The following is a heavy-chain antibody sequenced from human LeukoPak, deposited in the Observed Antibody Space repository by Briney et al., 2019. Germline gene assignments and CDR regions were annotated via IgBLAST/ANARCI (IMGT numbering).Heavy chain of an antibody. CDR1: GGSFSGYY. D-gene: IGHD3-3*01. CDR3: ARGRVTSAIYDFWSGYPYYFDY. J-gene: IGHJ4*02. CDR2: INHSGST. V-gene: IGHV4-34*01. Sequence: SETLSLTCAVYGGSFSGYYWSWIRQPPGKGLEWIGEINHSGSTNYNPSLKSRVTISVDTSKNQFSLKLSSVTAADTAVYYCARGRVTSAIYDFWSGYPYYFDYWGQGTLVTVSS.